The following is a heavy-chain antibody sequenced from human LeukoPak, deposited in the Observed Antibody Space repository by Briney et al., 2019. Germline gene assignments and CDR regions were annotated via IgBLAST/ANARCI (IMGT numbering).Heavy chain of an antibody. D-gene: IGHD1-1*01. CDR1: GFSISDFY. V-gene: IGHV3-11*01. CDR3: MRWSADHDHYRDV. CDR2: ISYTGYTI. J-gene: IGHJ6*03. Sequence: GGSLRLSCATSGFSISDFYMSWIRQAPGKGLEWVSYISYTGYTIYYADSVKGRFTTSRDNAKNSLYLQMNSLRDEDTAVYYCMRWSADHDHYRDVWGTGTTVIVSS.